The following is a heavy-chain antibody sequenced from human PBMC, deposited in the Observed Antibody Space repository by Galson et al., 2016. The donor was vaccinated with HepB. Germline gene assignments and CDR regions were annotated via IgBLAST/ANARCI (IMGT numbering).Heavy chain of an antibody. J-gene: IGHJ4*02. D-gene: IGHD5-18*01. Sequence: SLRLSCAASGFIFDDYAMHWVRQVPGKSLESVSLISWDGSRSFYAESVKGRFTVSRDNSKNSLYMQMNSLRREDTAVYYCAKNFGGYSYGLPGDWGQGTLVTVSS. CDR1: GFIFDDYA. CDR2: ISWDGSRS. V-gene: IGHV3-43D*03. CDR3: AKNFGGYSYGLPGD.